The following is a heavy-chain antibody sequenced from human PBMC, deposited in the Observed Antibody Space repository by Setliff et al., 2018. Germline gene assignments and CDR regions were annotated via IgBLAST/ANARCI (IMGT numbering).Heavy chain of an antibody. CDR1: GYTFTGYY. D-gene: IGHD6-19*01. CDR3: ARGSVEYSRGWYYFDY. V-gene: IGHV1-2*02. J-gene: IGHJ4*02. CDR2: INPNNGDT. Sequence: ASVKVSCKASGYTFTGYYFHWVRQAPGQGLEWMGWINPNNGDTKSAQKFQGRLTMTRDTSISTAYMGLSSLRSEDTAVYYCARGSVEYSRGWYYFDYWAQGTLVTVSS.